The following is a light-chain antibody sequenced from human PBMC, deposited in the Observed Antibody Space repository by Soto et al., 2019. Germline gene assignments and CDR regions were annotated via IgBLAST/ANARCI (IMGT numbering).Light chain of an antibody. V-gene: IGKV3-15*01. J-gene: IGKJ1*01. CDR2: NTF. CDR1: QSITSS. CDR3: QQYYSWPRT. Sequence: EIVMTQSPGIRSPCPGERVTLSCRASQSITSSLAWYQQKPGQSPRLLIYNTFTRAAGIPAKFSGGGSGTEFTLTISSLQSEDFAVYYCQQYYSWPRTFGQGTKVDIK.